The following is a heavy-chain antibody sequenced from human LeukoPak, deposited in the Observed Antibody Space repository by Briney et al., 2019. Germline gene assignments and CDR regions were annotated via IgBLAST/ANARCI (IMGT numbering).Heavy chain of an antibody. D-gene: IGHD5-12*01. CDR1: GFTFSSYG. CDR2: ISYDGSNK. CDR3: ATRRGYSY. V-gene: IGHV3-30*03. Sequence: GRSLRLSCAASGFTFSSYGMHWVRQAPGKGLEWVAVISYDGSNKYYADSVKGRFTISRDNAKNSLYLQMNSLRAEDTAVYYCATRRGYSYWGQGILVTVSS. J-gene: IGHJ4*02.